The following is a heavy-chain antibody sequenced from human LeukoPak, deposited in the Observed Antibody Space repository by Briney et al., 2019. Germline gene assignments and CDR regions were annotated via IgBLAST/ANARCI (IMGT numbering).Heavy chain of an antibody. CDR3: TRPERSSPPGMDV. J-gene: IGHJ6*02. CDR1: GFTFSGSA. V-gene: IGHV3-73*01. Sequence: GGSLRLSCAASGFTFSGSAMHWVRQASGKGLEWVGRIRSKANSYATAYAASVKGRFTISRDDSKNTAYLQMNSLKTEDTAVYYCTRPERSSPPGMDVWGQGTTVTVSS. CDR2: IRSKANSYAT. D-gene: IGHD2-2*01.